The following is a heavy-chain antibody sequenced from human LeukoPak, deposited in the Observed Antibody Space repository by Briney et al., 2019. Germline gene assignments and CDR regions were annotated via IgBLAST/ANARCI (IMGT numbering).Heavy chain of an antibody. CDR1: GASISSYY. Sequence: SETLSLTCTVSGASISSYYWSWIRQPPGKGLEWIGYIYTSETTNFNPALRSRVTISIDTSKNQVSLRLSSVTAADTALYYCARHRSPSSLSFFDIWGQGMLVLVSS. D-gene: IGHD2-2*01. CDR2: IYTSETT. J-gene: IGHJ4*02. CDR3: ARHRSPSSLSFFDI. V-gene: IGHV4-4*09.